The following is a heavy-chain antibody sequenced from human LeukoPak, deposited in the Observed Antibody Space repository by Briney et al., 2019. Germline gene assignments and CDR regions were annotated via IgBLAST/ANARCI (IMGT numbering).Heavy chain of an antibody. CDR2: VMPLFGRA. CDR1: GGTFNNSA. D-gene: IGHD4-17*01. V-gene: IGHV1-69*05. Sequence: SVKVSCKTSGGTFNNSAISWVRQAPGQGLEWLGGVMPLFGRAGYAQKFQGRVTITKDESTRTVYLELTSLTSDDTAVYYCARDVHGDYGSGWFDPWGQGTLVSVSS. J-gene: IGHJ5*02. CDR3: ARDVHGDYGSGWFDP.